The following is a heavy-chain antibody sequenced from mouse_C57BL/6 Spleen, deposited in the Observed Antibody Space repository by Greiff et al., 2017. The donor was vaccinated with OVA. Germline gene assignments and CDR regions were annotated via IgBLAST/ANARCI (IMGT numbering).Heavy chain of an antibody. CDR1: GYTFTDYY. J-gene: IGHJ3*01. V-gene: IGHV1-26*01. D-gene: IGHD2-5*01. CDR3: ARSPIDSNNETWFAY. Sequence: VQLKQSGPELVKPGASVKISCKASGYTFTDYYMNWVTQSHGKSLEWIGDINPNNGGTSYNQKFKGKATLTVDNSSSTAYMELRSLTSEDSAVDYRARSPIDSNNETWFAYWGQGTMVTVSA. CDR2: INPNNGGT.